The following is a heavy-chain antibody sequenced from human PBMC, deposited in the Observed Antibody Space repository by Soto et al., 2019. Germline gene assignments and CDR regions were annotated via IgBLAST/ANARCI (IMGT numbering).Heavy chain of an antibody. CDR3: ARHRALATMRGCDY. J-gene: IGHJ4*02. CDR2: IHHSGTT. V-gene: IGHV4-4*02. Sequence: QVQLQESGPGLVKPSETLSLTCSVSGGSISSNWWSWVRQPPGNGLEWIGEIHHSGTTNYNPSLRRRVNISVEKSKNQLSLNLNSVTAADTAFYDCARHRALATMRGCDYWGQGTLVTVSS. D-gene: IGHD3-22*01. CDR1: GGSISSNW.